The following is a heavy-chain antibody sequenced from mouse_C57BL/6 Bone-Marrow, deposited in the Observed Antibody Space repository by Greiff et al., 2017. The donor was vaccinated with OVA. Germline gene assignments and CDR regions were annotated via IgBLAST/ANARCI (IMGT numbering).Heavy chain of an antibody. V-gene: IGHV1-82*01. CDR3: ARDNYGSSYSYYFDY. D-gene: IGHD1-1*01. Sequence: QVQLKQSGPELVKPGASVKISCKASGYAFSSSWMNWVKQRPGKGLEWIGRIYPGDGDTNYNGKFKGKATLTADKSSSTAYMQLSSLTSEDSAVYFCARDNYGSSYSYYFDYWGQGTTLTVSS. CDR2: IYPGDGDT. CDR1: GYAFSSSW. J-gene: IGHJ2*01.